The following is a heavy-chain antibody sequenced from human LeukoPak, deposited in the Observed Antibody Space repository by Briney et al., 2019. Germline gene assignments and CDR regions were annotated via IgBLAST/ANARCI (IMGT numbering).Heavy chain of an antibody. CDR3: AKKASGAYDSSGRYYFDY. CDR1: GGSISYSSYY. J-gene: IGHJ4*02. CDR2: IYYSGST. D-gene: IGHD3-22*01. Sequence: SETLSLTCTVSGGSISYSSYYWGWIRQPPGKGLEWIGSIYYSGSTYYNPSLKSRVTISVDTSKNQFSLKLSSVTAADTAVYYCAKKASGAYDSSGRYYFDYWGQGTLVTVSS. V-gene: IGHV4-39*01.